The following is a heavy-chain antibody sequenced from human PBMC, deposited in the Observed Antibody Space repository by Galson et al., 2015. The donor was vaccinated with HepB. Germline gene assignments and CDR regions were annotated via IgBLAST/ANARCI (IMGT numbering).Heavy chain of an antibody. CDR3: ARAGTIIQLWLAENWFDP. CDR2: INPNSGGT. V-gene: IGHV1-2*02. J-gene: IGHJ5*02. CDR1: GYTFTGYY. Sequence: SVKVSCKASGYTFTGYYMHWVRQAPGQGLEWMGWINPNSGGTNYAQKFQGRVTMTRDTSISTAYMELSRLRSDDTAVYYCARAGTIIQLWLAENWFDPWGQGTLVTVSS. D-gene: IGHD5-18*01.